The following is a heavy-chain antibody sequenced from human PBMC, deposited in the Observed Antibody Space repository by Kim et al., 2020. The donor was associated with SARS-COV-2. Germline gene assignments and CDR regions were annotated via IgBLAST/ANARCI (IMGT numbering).Heavy chain of an antibody. CDR2: IKSKTDGGTT. Sequence: GGSLRLSCAASGFTFSNAWMSWVRQAPGKGLEWVGRIKSKTDGGTTDYAAPVKGRFTISRDDSKNTLYLQMNSLKTEDTAVYYCTTDSASLGFLEWLKFDYWGQGTLVTVSS. CDR3: TTDSASLGFLEWLKFDY. J-gene: IGHJ4*02. CDR1: GFTFSNAW. V-gene: IGHV3-15*01. D-gene: IGHD3-3*01.